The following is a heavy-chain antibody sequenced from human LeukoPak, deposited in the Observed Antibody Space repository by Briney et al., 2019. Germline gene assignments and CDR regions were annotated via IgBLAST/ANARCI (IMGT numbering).Heavy chain of an antibody. CDR1: GYTFTGYY. Sequence: ASVRVSFKASGYTFTGYYTHWVRQAPGQGLEWMGWINPNSGGTKYAEKFQGRVTMTRDTSISTAYMELSRLRSDDTAVFYCARDSYDILTGFQWGQGTQVTVSS. J-gene: IGHJ4*02. D-gene: IGHD3-9*01. CDR3: ARDSYDILTGFQ. CDR2: INPNSGGT. V-gene: IGHV1-2*02.